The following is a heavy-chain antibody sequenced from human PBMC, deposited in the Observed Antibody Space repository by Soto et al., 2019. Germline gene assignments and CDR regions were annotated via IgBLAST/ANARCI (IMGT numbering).Heavy chain of an antibody. D-gene: IGHD2-15*01. CDR3: ATGTSVVAATTY. CDR1: GYTLTELS. CDR2: FDPEDGET. V-gene: IGHV1-24*01. Sequence: GASVKVSCKVSGYTLTELSMHWVRQAPGKGIEWMGGFDPEDGETIYAQKFQGRVTMTEDTSTYTAYMELSSLRSEDTAVYYCATGTSVVAATTYWGQGTLVTVS. J-gene: IGHJ4*02.